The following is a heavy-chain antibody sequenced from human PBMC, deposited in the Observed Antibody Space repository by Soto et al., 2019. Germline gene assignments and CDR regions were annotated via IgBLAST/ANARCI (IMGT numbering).Heavy chain of an antibody. CDR1: GFTFSSFE. J-gene: IGHJ3*02. CDR2: ISSSGSTK. CDR3: EREGPADGLDI. D-gene: IGHD2-8*01. V-gene: IGHV3-48*03. Sequence: GGALRLSCTASGFTFSSFEMNCGRQAPGKGLECVSYISSSGSTKYYADSVKGRLTISRDNAKNSLFLQMNSLRAEDTAVYYCEREGPADGLDISGQRTMVPVSS.